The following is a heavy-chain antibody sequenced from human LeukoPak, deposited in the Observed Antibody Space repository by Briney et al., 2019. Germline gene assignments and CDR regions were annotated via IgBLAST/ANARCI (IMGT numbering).Heavy chain of an antibody. J-gene: IGHJ4*02. CDR1: GGSISSGDYY. CDR2: IYYSGST. Sequence: SESLSLTCTVSGGSISSGDYYWSWIRQPPGKGLEWIGYIYYSGSTYYNPSLKSRVTISVDTSKNQFSLKLSSVTAADTAVYYCAGSNCSSTSCYPGIAAATASGLGYWGQGTLVTVSS. CDR3: AGSNCSSTSCYPGIAAATASGLGY. V-gene: IGHV4-30-4*01. D-gene: IGHD2-2*01.